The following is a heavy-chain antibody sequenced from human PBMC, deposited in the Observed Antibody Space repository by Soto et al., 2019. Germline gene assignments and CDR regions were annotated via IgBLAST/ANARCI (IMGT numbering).Heavy chain of an antibody. CDR2: IYYSGST. J-gene: IGHJ3*02. V-gene: IGHV4-31*03. CDR3: ARDGPGTTYAFDI. CDR1: GGSISSGGYY. Sequence: PSETLSLTCTVSGGSISSGGYYWSWIRQHPGKGLEWIGYIYYSGSTYYNPSLKSRVTISVDTSKNQFSLKLSSVTAADTAVHYCARDGPGTTYAFDIWGQGTMVTVSS. D-gene: IGHD1-7*01.